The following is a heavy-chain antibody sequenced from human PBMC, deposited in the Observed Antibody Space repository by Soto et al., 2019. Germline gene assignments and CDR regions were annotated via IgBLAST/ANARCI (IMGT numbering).Heavy chain of an antibody. V-gene: IGHV4-34*01. CDR2: INHSGST. D-gene: IGHD2-15*01. J-gene: IGHJ5*02. CDR1: GGSFSGYY. Sequence: QVQLQQWGAGLLKPSETLSLTCAVYGGSFSGYYWSWIRQPPGKGLEWIGEINHSGSTNYNPSLKSRVTMSVETSKNQSSLKLSSVTAADTAVYYCERVHSPIAVVVAATWWFDPWGQGTLVTVSS. CDR3: ERVHSPIAVVVAATWWFDP.